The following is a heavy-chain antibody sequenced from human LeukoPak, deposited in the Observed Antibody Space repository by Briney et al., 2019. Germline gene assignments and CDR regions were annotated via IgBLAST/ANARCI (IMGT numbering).Heavy chain of an antibody. CDR2: VKSGGTT. CDR1: GFTVSNNY. V-gene: IGHV3-53*01. D-gene: IGHD1-26*01. Sequence: GGSLRLSCEASGFTVSNNYMSWVRQAPGKGLEWVSTVKSGGTTYYADSVKGRFTISRDNSNNTLYLQMNSLRAEDTAVYYCAREPWGAKGAAWGMDVWGQGTTVAVSS. J-gene: IGHJ6*02. CDR3: AREPWGAKGAAWGMDV.